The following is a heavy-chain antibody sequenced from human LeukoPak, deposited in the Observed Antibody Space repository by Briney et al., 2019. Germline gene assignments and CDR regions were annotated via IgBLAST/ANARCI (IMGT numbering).Heavy chain of an antibody. CDR3: ARQDGYNLGYYYYYMDV. Sequence: SQTLSLTCTVSGGSISSSSYYWGWIRQPPGKGLEWIGSIYHSGSTYYNPSLKSRVTISVDTSKNQFSLKLSSVTAADTAVYYCARQDGYNLGYYYYYMDVWGKGTTVTVSS. V-gene: IGHV4-39*01. CDR2: IYHSGST. J-gene: IGHJ6*03. CDR1: GGSISSSSYY. D-gene: IGHD5-24*01.